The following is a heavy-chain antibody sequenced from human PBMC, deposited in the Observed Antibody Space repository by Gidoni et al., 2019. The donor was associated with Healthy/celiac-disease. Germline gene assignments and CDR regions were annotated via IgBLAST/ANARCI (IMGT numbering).Heavy chain of an antibody. CDR1: GFTFSSSA. CDR3: AKAQNGANYYYYYGMDV. CDR2: ISGSGGST. D-gene: IGHD1-1*01. V-gene: IGHV3-23*01. J-gene: IGHJ6*02. Sequence: EVQLLESGGGLVQPGGSLRLSCAASGFTFSSSAMSWVRQAPGKGLEWVSAISGSGGSTYYADSVKGRFTISRDNSKNTLYLQMNSLRAEDTAVYYCAKAQNGANYYYYYGMDVWGQGTTVTVSS.